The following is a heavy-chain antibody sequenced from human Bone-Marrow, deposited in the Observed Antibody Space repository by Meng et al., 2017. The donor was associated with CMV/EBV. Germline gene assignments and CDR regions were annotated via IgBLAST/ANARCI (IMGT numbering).Heavy chain of an antibody. D-gene: IGHD3-10*01. CDR2: INPIGDIT. J-gene: IGHJ3*01. CDR3: ARDATEQAGNTMVIVAYDAFDV. V-gene: IGHV1-46*01. Sequence: ASVKVSCKASGYTFTSYYMHWVRQAPGQGLEWMGIINPIGDITTYAQNFQGRLTMTRDTFTSTVYMELSSLTSEDTAIYYCARDATEQAGNTMVIVAYDAFDVWGQGTLVTVSS. CDR1: GYTFTSYY.